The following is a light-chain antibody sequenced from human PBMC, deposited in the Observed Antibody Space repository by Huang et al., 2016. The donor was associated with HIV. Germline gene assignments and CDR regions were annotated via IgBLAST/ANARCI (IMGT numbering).Light chain of an antibody. J-gene: IGKJ1*01. CDR2: GAS. CDR3: QQYNNWPPRT. Sequence: EIVMTQSPATLSVSPGDRATLSCKASQSVDTNLAWYQQKPGQAPRLLIYGASTRATGIPARFSGSGSGTEFNITISSLQSEDFAIYYCQQYNNWPPRTFGQGTKVEIK. V-gene: IGKV3-15*01. CDR1: QSVDTN.